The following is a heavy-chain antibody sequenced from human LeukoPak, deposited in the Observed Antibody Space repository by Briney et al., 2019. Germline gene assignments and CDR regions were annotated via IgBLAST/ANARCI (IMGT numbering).Heavy chain of an antibody. J-gene: IGHJ4*02. CDR1: GFTFSNYW. Sequence: GGSLRLSCAASGFTFSNYWMTWVRQAPGRGLEWVANIKPDGSVGYYVDSVRGRFIISRDNAGNSLYLQMNSLRVEDTAVYYCTQNLVAAAGDHWGQGTLLIVSS. V-gene: IGHV3-7*01. D-gene: IGHD6-13*01. CDR3: TQNLVAAAGDH. CDR2: IKPDGSVG.